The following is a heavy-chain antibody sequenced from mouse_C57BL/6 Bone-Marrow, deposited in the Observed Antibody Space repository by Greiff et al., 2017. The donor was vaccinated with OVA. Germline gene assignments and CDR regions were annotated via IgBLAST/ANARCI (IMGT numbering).Heavy chain of an antibody. CDR1: GFTFSSYA. J-gene: IGHJ2*01. CDR2: ISSGGDYI. D-gene: IGHD1-1*01. Sequence: EVKVVESGEGLVKPGGSLKLSCAASGFTFSSYAMSWVRQTPEKRLEWVAYISSGGDYIYYADTVKGRFTISRDNARNTLYLQMSSLKSEDTAMYYCTRDPYYYGSSFDYWGQGTTLTVSS. V-gene: IGHV5-9-1*02. CDR3: TRDPYYYGSSFDY.